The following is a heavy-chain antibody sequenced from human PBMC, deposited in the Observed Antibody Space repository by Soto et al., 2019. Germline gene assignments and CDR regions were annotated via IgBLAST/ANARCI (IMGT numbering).Heavy chain of an antibody. Sequence: GGSLRLSCAASGFTFSSYAMSWVRQAPGKGLEWVSAISGSGGSTYYADSVKGRFTISRDNSKNTLYLQINSLRAEDTAVYYCAKTPSAAGTRLGFDYWGQGTLVTVSS. CDR1: GFTFSSYA. CDR3: AKTPSAAGTRLGFDY. CDR2: ISGSGGST. V-gene: IGHV3-23*01. D-gene: IGHD6-13*01. J-gene: IGHJ4*02.